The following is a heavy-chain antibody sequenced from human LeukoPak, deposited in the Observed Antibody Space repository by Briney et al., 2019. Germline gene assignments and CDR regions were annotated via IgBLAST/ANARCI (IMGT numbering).Heavy chain of an antibody. CDR3: ARVGDYGSGFDF. CDR1: GFTFSSYW. D-gene: IGHD3-10*01. V-gene: IGHV3-74*01. J-gene: IGHJ4*02. CDR2: FLSDGSRT. Sequence: QTGGSLRLSCAASGFTFSSYWMHWVRQGPGKGLVWVSRFLSDGSRTTYADSVKGRFTIPGDNAKNTLYLQMNSLRAEDTAVYYCARVGDYGSGFDFWGQGTLVTVSS.